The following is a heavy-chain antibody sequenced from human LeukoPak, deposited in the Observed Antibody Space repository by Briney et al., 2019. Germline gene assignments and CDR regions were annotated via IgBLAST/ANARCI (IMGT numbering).Heavy chain of an antibody. CDR1: GYTFTGYY. D-gene: IGHD1-26*01. J-gene: IGHJ4*02. V-gene: IGHV1-2*02. CDR3: ARGGLGAPPAYYFDY. CDR2: INPNSGGT. Sequence: ASVKVSCKASGYTFTGYYMHWVRQAPGQGLEWMGWINPNSGGTNYAQKFQGRVTMTRDTSISTAYMELSRLRSDDTAVYYCARGGLGAPPAYYFDYWGQGTLVTVSS.